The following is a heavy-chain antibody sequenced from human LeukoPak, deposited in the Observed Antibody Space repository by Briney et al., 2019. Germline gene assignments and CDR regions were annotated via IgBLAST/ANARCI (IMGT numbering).Heavy chain of an antibody. Sequence: PSETLSLTCTVSGGSISSYYWSWIRQPPGKGLEWIGNIYYSGNTNYNPSLKSRVTISVDTSKNQFSLKLSSVTAADTAVYYCARRTVVVVGATEYYYYYYMDVWGKGTTVTASS. CDR1: GGSISSYY. CDR2: IYYSGNT. D-gene: IGHD2-15*01. CDR3: ARRTVVVVGATEYYYYYYMDV. V-gene: IGHV4-59*08. J-gene: IGHJ6*03.